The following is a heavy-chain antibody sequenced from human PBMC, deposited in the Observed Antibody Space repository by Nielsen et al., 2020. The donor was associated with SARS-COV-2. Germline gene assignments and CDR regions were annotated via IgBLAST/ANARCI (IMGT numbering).Heavy chain of an antibody. CDR1: GLTFTSYW. CDR2: IHASDSDT. V-gene: IGHV5-51*01. D-gene: IGHD1-20*01. J-gene: IGHJ4*02. Sequence: GESLKISCKTSGLTFTSYWIGWVRQVPGKGLEWLGIIHASDSDTGYSPSFEGQVSNSADKSTATAYLQWRSLRASDTAIYYCALDPRYNSLYDFAYWGQGTLVTVSS. CDR3: ALDPRYNSLYDFAY.